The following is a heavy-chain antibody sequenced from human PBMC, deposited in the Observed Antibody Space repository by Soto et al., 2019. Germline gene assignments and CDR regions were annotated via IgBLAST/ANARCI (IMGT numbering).Heavy chain of an antibody. CDR2: IYYSGST. D-gene: IGHD1-7*01. CDR3: ARVSAYNWNYDDAFDI. V-gene: IGHV4-59*01. Sequence: SETLSLTCTVSGGSISSYYWSWIRQPPGKGLEWIGYIYYSGSTNYNPSLKSRVTISVDTSKNQFSLKLSSVTAADTAVYYCARVSAYNWNYDDAFDIWGQGTMVTVSS. CDR1: GGSISSYY. J-gene: IGHJ3*02.